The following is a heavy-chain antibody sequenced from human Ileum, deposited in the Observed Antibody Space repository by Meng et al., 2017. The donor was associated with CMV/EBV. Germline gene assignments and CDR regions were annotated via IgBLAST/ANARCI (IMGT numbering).Heavy chain of an antibody. Sequence: SWAATGCPGRDSYMSRVRQAPGKGLKWVSILYSGGTTYDADSVKGRFTISRDSAKNTLFLQMNSLRSEDSGVYYCASRAGWAGSDYWGLGTLVTVSS. V-gene: IGHV3-66*02. CDR3: ASRAGWAGSDY. CDR2: LYSGGTT. J-gene: IGHJ4*02. CDR1: GCPGRDSY. D-gene: IGHD6-19*01.